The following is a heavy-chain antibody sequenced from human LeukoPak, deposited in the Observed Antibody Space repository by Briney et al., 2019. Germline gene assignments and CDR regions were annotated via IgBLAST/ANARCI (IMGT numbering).Heavy chain of an antibody. J-gene: IGHJ3*02. Sequence: SETLSLTCTVSSGSISSYYWSWIRQPPGKGLEWIGYIYYSGSTNYNPSLKSRVTISVDTSKNQFSLKLSSVTAADTAVYYCASTKGAFDIWGQGTMVTVSS. V-gene: IGHV4-59*01. CDR3: ASTKGAFDI. CDR2: IYYSGST. CDR1: SGSISSYY. D-gene: IGHD2-8*01.